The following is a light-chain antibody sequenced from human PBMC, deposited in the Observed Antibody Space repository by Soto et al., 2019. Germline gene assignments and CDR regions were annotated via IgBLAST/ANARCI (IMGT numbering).Light chain of an antibody. J-gene: IGKJ2*01. CDR1: QSISNY. Sequence: DSQMTQSPSSLSASVGDRVTITCRASQSISNYLNWYQQKRGQAPKLLMYGAFSLQSGVPSRFRGSTSGTDFTLTISSLQPEDFATYYCQQSYNIPYTFGQGPNVDIK. V-gene: IGKV1-39*01. CDR2: GAF. CDR3: QQSYNIPYT.